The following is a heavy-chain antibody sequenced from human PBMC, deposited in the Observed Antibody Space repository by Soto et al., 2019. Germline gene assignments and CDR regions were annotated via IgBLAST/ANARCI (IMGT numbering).Heavy chain of an antibody. CDR2: ISAYNGNT. D-gene: IGHD2-15*01. Sequence: QVQLVQSGAEVKKPGASVKVSCKASGYTFTSYGISWVRQAPGQGLEWMGWISAYNGNTNYAQMLQGRVTMTTDTCPSTAYMEMRTLRSDDTSVYYCARRVVASYYFDYWAQGTLVTVSS. V-gene: IGHV1-18*01. J-gene: IGHJ4*02. CDR1: GYTFTSYG. CDR3: ARRVVASYYFDY.